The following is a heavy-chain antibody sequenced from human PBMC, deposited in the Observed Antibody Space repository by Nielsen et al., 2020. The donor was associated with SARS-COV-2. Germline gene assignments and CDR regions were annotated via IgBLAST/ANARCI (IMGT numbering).Heavy chain of an antibody. CDR1: GGSLSSNS. CDR3: AGGYSSGWLDY. J-gene: IGHJ4*02. V-gene: IGHV4-34*01. D-gene: IGHD6-19*01. Sequence: SETLSLTCAVYGGSLSSNSWTWIRQPPGKGLEWIGDINQSGRTYYNPSLKSRVTISVDTSKNQFSLKLSSVTAADTAVYYCAGGYSSGWLDYWGQGTLVTVSS. CDR2: INQSGRT.